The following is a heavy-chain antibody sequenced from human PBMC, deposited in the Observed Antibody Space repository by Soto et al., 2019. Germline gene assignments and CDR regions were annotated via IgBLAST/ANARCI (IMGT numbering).Heavy chain of an antibody. V-gene: IGHV3-33*01. Sequence: PGGSLRLSCAASGFTFSSYGMHWVRQAPGKGLEWVAVIWYDGSNKYYADSVKGRFTISRDSSKNTLYLQMNSLRAEDTAVYYCARDLGHLYDILTGYYIHYYYGMDVWGQGTTVTVSS. CDR1: GFTFSSYG. D-gene: IGHD3-9*01. J-gene: IGHJ6*02. CDR3: ARDLGHLYDILTGYYIHYYYGMDV. CDR2: IWYDGSNK.